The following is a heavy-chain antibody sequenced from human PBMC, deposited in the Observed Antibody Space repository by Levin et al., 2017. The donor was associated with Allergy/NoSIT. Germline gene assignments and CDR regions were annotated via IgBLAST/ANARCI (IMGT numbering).Heavy chain of an antibody. J-gene: IGHJ6*02. CDR3: AKDLGTPGAHYYYYGMDV. D-gene: IGHD1-1*01. CDR1: GFTFSSYG. Sequence: GGSLRLSCAASGFTFSSYGMHWVRQAPGKGLEWVAVISYDGSNKYYADSVKGRFTISRDNSKNTLYLQMNSLRAEDTAVYYCAKDLGTPGAHYYYYGMDVWGQGTTVTVSS. V-gene: IGHV3-30*18. CDR2: ISYDGSNK.